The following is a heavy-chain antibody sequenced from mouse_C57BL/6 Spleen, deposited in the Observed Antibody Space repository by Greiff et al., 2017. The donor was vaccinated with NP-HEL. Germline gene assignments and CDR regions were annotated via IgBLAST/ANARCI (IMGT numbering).Heavy chain of an antibody. CDR3: TTDYYGSRRAMDY. J-gene: IGHJ4*01. CDR1: GFNIKDYY. CDR2: IDPEDGDT. Sequence: EVKLMESGAELVRPGASVKLSCTASGFNIKDYYMHWVKQRPEQGLEWIGRIDPEDGDTEYAPKFQGKATMTADTSSNTAYLQLSSLTSEDTAVYYCTTDYYGSRRAMDYWGQGTSVTVSS. V-gene: IGHV14-1*01. D-gene: IGHD1-1*01.